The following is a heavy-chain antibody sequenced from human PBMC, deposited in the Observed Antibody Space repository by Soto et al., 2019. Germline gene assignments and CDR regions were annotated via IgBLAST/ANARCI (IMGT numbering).Heavy chain of an antibody. V-gene: IGHV3-21*01. CDR2: ISSSSSYI. CDR3: ARGGYYGSGSYYSEYYFDY. J-gene: IGHJ4*02. D-gene: IGHD3-10*01. Sequence: PGGSLRLSCAASGFTFSSYSMNWVRQAPGKGLEWVSSISSSSSYIYYADSVKGRFTISRDNAKNSLYLQMNSLRAEDTAVYYCARGGYYGSGSYYSEYYFDYWGQGTLVTVSS. CDR1: GFTFSSYS.